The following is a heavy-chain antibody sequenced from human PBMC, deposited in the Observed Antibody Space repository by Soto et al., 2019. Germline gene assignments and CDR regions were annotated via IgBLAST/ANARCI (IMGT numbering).Heavy chain of an antibody. J-gene: IGHJ4*02. CDR3: AREYSSSRYFAY. CDR1: VFTFSSYC. CDR2: ITGDESSI. D-gene: IGHD6-6*01. Sequence: EVQLVDSGGGLVQPGGSLRLSCEVPVFTFSSYCFHWIRQAPGKGLVWVSRITGDESSIAYADSVKGRFTISRDNAKNTLYMQMNSLRAEDTAVYYCAREYSSSRYFAYWGQGALVTVSS. V-gene: IGHV3-74*03.